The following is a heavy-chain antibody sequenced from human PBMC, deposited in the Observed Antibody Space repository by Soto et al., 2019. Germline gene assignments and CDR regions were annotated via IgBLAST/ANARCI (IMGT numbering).Heavy chain of an antibody. V-gene: IGHV1-46*03. D-gene: IGHD6-6*01. Sequence: QVQLVQSGAEVKKPGASVKVSCKASGYSFTSYYMHWVRQAPGQGLEWMGIINLGGGGAIYAQMFQGRVTMTRDTSTNTVYMELGSLRSEDTAVYYCTRGSQYSSSFDYWGQGTLVPVSS. CDR2: INLGGGGA. CDR3: TRGSQYSSSFDY. CDR1: GYSFTSYY. J-gene: IGHJ4*02.